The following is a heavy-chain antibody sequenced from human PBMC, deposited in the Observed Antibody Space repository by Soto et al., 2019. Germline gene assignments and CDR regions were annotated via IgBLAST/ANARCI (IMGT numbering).Heavy chain of an antibody. CDR1: GETFGYS. CDR2: IKNGGIT. Sequence: NPSETLSLTCGVSGETFGYSWNWIRQPPGKGLEWIGEIKNGGITTYNSSLKSRVTISLDTSKNQFSLNLRSVTAADTAIYYCAGVRIIILSFDSGYYHYGLDVWGQGTTVTVSS. V-gene: IGHV4-34*08. D-gene: IGHD3-9*01. J-gene: IGHJ6*02. CDR3: AGVRIIILSFDSGYYHYGLDV.